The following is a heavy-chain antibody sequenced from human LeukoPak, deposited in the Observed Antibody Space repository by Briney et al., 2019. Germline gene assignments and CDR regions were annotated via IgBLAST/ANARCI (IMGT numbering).Heavy chain of an antibody. CDR2: ISYDGSNN. CDR1: GFTFSSYG. CDR3: AKDGTSVATAGSHFDY. V-gene: IGHV3-30*18. D-gene: IGHD6-13*01. J-gene: IGHJ4*02. Sequence: GGSLRLSCAASGFTFSSYGMQWVRQAPGKGLEGVAVISYDGSNNYYADSVKPRFTISRDNSKDTLHLQMNSLRAEDTAVYYCAKDGTSVATAGSHFDYWGQGTLVTVSS.